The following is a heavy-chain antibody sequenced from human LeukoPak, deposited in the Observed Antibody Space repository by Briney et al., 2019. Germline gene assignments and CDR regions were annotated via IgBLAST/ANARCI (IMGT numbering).Heavy chain of an antibody. V-gene: IGHV1-18*01. CDR3: ARDSPGDFDSSGLQ. Sequence: ASVKVSCKASGYKFTSYAISWVRQAPGQGLEWMGWITTYKINTNYAQKFQGRVTMTTDTSTSTAYMELGGLRFDDTAVYYCARDSPGDFDSSGLQWGQGTLVTVSS. D-gene: IGHD3-22*01. CDR2: ITTYKINT. CDR1: GYKFTSYA. J-gene: IGHJ4*02.